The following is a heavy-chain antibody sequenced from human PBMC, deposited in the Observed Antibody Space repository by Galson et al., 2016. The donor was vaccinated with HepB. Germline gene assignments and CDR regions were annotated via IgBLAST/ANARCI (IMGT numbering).Heavy chain of an antibody. J-gene: IGHJ3*02. Sequence: SLRLSCAASGFTFSTYGMHWVRQAPGKGLEWVAVTWYDGNNKYYADSVKGRFTISRDNSNNTLYLAMNNLRPEDTAVYYGARPACSTDYYYGRGAFDMWGQGTMVTVSS. CDR3: ARPACSTDYYYGRGAFDM. D-gene: IGHD3-22*01. CDR2: TWYDGNNK. V-gene: IGHV3-33*01. CDR1: GFTFSTYG.